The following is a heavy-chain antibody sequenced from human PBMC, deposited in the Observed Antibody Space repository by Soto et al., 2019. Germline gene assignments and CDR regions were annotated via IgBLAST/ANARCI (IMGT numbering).Heavy chain of an antibody. D-gene: IGHD1-7*01. V-gene: IGHV3-30*18. J-gene: IGHJ4*02. CDR1: GFTFRSYG. Sequence: GSLILSCAASGFTFRSYGMHWVRQAPGKGLEWVAVISYDGSNKYYADSVKGRFTISRDNSKNTLYLQMNSLRAEDTAVYYCEKSITGTISVQHFDYWGQGTLVTVYS. CDR3: EKSITGTISVQHFDY. CDR2: ISYDGSNK.